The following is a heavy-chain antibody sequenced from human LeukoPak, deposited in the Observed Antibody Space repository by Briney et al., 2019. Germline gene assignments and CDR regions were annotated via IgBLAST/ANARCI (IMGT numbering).Heavy chain of an antibody. D-gene: IGHD4-11*01. J-gene: IGHJ3*02. CDR1: GDSISTGDYY. CDR3: ARDIQQLARSGFDI. Sequence: SETLSLTCSVSGDSISTGDYYWSWIRQPPGKGLEWIGYIYYSGSTYYNPSLKSRVTISIDTSKNQFSLNLSSVTAADTAVYFCARDIQQLARSGFDIWGQGTMVTVSS. CDR2: IYYSGST. V-gene: IGHV4-30-4*08.